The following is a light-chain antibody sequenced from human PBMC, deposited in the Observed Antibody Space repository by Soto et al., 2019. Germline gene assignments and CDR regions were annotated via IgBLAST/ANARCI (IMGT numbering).Light chain of an antibody. CDR3: QQLNAYPLT. CDR2: GAS. Sequence: IQLTQSPSFLSASVGDRVTITCRASQGTSSYLAWFQQKPGRAPKLLIYGASTLQSGVPARFSGSGSGTDCTLTISNLQPEDVATYYCQQLNAYPLTLGQGTRLEIK. CDR1: QGTSSY. J-gene: IGKJ5*01. V-gene: IGKV1-9*01.